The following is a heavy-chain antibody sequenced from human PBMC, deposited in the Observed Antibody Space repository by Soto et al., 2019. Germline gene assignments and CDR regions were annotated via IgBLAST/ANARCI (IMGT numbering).Heavy chain of an antibody. CDR2: VAYNGDP. CDR3: AKTRGTTVPSGTRTFDY. Sequence: DVQLLESGGGLAQPGGSLRLSCEASGFIFSHYAMTWVRQAPGKGLEWVSTVAYNGDPYSPDSVKGRFTISRDNSRNTVTLQMTSLRAEDTAVYFCAKTRGTTVPSGTRTFDYWGQGTLVNVSS. D-gene: IGHD1-1*01. V-gene: IGHV3-23*01. CDR1: GFIFSHYA. J-gene: IGHJ4*02.